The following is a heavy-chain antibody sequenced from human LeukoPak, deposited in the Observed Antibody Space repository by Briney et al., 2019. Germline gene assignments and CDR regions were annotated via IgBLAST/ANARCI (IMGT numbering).Heavy chain of an antibody. V-gene: IGHV3-23*01. Sequence: GGSLRLSCAASGFTFSSYAMSWVRQAPGKGLEWVSAISGSGGSTYYADSVKGRFTISRDNSKNTLYLQMNSLRAEDTAVYYCAKDRRVGCRSSTSCDFDYWGQGTLVTVSS. CDR2: ISGSGGST. CDR3: AKDRRVGCRSSTSCDFDY. J-gene: IGHJ4*02. CDR1: GFTFSSYA. D-gene: IGHD2-2*01.